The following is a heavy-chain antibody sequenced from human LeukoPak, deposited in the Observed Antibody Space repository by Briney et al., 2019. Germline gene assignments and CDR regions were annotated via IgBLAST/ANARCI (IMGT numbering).Heavy chain of an antibody. Sequence: PGVSLRLSCAASGFTFSSYAMSWVRQAPGKGLEWVSAISGSGGSTYYADSVKGLFTISRDNSKNTLYLQMNSLRAEDTAVYYCAKDRAPVLYSSGWYGDYWGQGTLVTVSS. V-gene: IGHV3-23*01. CDR1: GFTFSSYA. CDR2: ISGSGGST. D-gene: IGHD6-19*01. CDR3: AKDRAPVLYSSGWYGDY. J-gene: IGHJ4*02.